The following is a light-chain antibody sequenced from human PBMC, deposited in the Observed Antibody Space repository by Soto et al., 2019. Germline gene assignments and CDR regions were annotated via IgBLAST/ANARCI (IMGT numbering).Light chain of an antibody. V-gene: IGLV2-14*01. Sequence: HSALPQPASVSGSPGQSITISCTRTSSDVGDYNYVSWYQQHPGKAPKLMIYEVSNRPSGVSNRFSGSKSGNSAYLTISGLQADDEADYYCCSLTTSHTYVFGSGTKVTVI. CDR2: EVS. CDR3: CSLTTSHTYV. CDR1: SSDVGDYNY. J-gene: IGLJ1*01.